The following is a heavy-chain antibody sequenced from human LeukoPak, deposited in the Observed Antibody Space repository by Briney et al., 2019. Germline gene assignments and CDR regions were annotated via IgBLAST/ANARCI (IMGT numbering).Heavy chain of an antibody. J-gene: IGHJ5*01. CDR3: ATRSTGVAATFDS. V-gene: IGHV4-39*07. CDR2: MYYTGST. Sequence: SETLSLTCTVSGGSIRSSTYYWGWIRQPPGKGLEWIGSMYYTGSTYYSPSLKSRVTISVDTSKNQFSLKLSSVTAADTAVYYCATRSTGVAATFDSWGQGALVTVSS. CDR1: GGSIRSSTYY. D-gene: IGHD2-15*01.